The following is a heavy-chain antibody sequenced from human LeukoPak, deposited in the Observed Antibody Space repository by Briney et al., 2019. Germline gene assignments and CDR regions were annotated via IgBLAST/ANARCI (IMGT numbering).Heavy chain of an antibody. Sequence: GGSLRLSCEASGFTFDDYGMSWVRQAPGKGLEWVSAINWSGDSTGYADSVKGRFTISRDNAKNSLYLQMNSLRAEDTALYYCARDYGGNSGLYHYYYYLDVWGKGTTVTVSS. CDR3: ARDYGGNSGLYHYYYYLDV. V-gene: IGHV3-20*04. J-gene: IGHJ6*03. D-gene: IGHD4-23*01. CDR2: INWSGDST. CDR1: GFTFDDYG.